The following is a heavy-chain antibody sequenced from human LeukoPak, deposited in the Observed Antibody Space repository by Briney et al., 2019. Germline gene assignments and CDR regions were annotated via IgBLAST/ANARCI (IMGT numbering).Heavy chain of an antibody. CDR2: ISWNGATL. D-gene: IGHD1-7*01. V-gene: IGHV3-9*01. CDR3: AKLCDWNSVDH. J-gene: IGHJ4*02. Sequence: VRQSPGKGLEWVSGISWNGATLDYADSLRGRFTISRDNARNSLYLQMSDLRSEDTAVYYCAKLCDWNSVDHWGWGTLVTVSS.